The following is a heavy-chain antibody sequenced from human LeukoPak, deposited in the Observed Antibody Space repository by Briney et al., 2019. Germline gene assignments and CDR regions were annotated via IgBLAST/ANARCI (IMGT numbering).Heavy chain of an antibody. CDR2: IKSKTDGGTT. V-gene: IGHV3-15*01. CDR1: GFTLSNAW. D-gene: IGHD3-22*01. J-gene: IGHJ6*02. Sequence: GGSLRLSCAASGFTLSNAWMSWVRQAPGKGLEWVGRIKSKTDGGTTDYAAPVKGRFTISRDDSKNTLYLQMNSLKTEDTAVYYCTTADDSSGYYANYYYGMDVWGQGTTVTVSS. CDR3: TTADDSSGYYANYYYGMDV.